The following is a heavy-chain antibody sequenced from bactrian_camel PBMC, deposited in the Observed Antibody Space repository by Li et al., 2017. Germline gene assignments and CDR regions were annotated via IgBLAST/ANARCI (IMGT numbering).Heavy chain of an antibody. J-gene: IGHJ4*01. V-gene: IGHV3S10*01. CDR1: GFTFSSYG. Sequence: DVQLVESGGGLVQPGGSLRVSCAASGFTFSSYGMSWVCQAPGKGLEWVSGIYSDGKTHGADSVKGRFTISRDNAKNALYLQMNSLKSEDTALYYCAAGDTYGAVSVKYWGQGTQVTVS. CDR3: AAGDTYGAVSVKY. CDR2: IYSDGKT. D-gene: IGHD6*01.